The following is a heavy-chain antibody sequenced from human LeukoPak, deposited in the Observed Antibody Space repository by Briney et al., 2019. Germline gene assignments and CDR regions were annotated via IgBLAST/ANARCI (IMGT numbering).Heavy chain of an antibody. V-gene: IGHV4-59*01. CDR2: VYATGTT. J-gene: IGHJ3*02. CDR1: SGSITGYY. CDR3: ARDRRVCSSTSCPRSAFDI. Sequence: SETLSLTCTVSSGSITGYYWSWIRQPPGKGLEWIGYVYATGTTNYNPSLKTRATISIDTSKNQLSLTLTSVTAADTAVYYCARDRRVCSSTSCPRSAFDIWGQGTMVTVSS. D-gene: IGHD2-2*01.